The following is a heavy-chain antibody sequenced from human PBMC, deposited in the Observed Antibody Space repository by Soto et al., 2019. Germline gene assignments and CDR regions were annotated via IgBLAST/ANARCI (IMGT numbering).Heavy chain of an antibody. CDR3: VKDSTVSGVRQGLDF. V-gene: IGHV3-9*01. J-gene: IGHJ4*02. D-gene: IGHD6-19*01. CDR1: GFTFDDYA. Sequence: GGSLRLSCAVSGFTFDDYAMHWVRQAPGKGLEWVAGIIWNSAYIVYADSVKGRFTISRDNAKHSLYLQTNSLRAEDTALYYCVKDSTVSGVRQGLDFWGRGTLVTVSS. CDR2: IIWNSAYI.